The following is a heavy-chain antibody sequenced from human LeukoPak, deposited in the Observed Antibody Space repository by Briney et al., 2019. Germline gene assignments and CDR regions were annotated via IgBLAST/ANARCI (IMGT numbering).Heavy chain of an antibody. Sequence: GGSLRLSCAASGFAFSSYAMHWVRQAPGKGLEWVAVISYDGSNKYYADSVKGRFTISRDNSKNTLYLQMNSLRAEDTAVYYCARDSEDTAMVPNNFDYWGQGTLVTVSS. V-gene: IGHV3-30*04. J-gene: IGHJ4*02. CDR3: ARDSEDTAMVPNNFDY. CDR1: GFAFSSYA. CDR2: ISYDGSNK. D-gene: IGHD5-18*01.